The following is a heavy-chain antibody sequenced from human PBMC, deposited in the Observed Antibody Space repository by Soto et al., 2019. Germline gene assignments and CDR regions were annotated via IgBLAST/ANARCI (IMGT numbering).Heavy chain of an antibody. CDR1: GGSISSGGYY. J-gene: IGHJ6*02. Sequence: SETLSLTCTVSGGSISSGGYYWSWIRQHPGKGLEWIGYIYYSGSTYYNPSLKSRVTISVDTSRNQFSLKLSSVTAADTAVYYCASSGEYSSGWYDYYYYGMDVWGQGTTVTVSS. V-gene: IGHV4-31*03. CDR2: IYYSGST. D-gene: IGHD6-19*01. CDR3: ASSGEYSSGWYDYYYYGMDV.